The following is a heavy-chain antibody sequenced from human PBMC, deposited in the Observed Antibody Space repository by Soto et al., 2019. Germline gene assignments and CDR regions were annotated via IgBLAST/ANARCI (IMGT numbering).Heavy chain of an antibody. CDR2: ISWNSGSI. CDR1: GFRFSDYS. CDR3: AKAYCSSTSCHHYYYYMDV. D-gene: IGHD2-2*01. Sequence: GGSLRLSCAASGFRFSDYSMNWVRQAPGRGLEWVSGISWNSGSIGYADSVKGRFTISRDNAKNSLYLQMNSLRAEDTALYYCAKAYCSSTSCHHYYYYMDVWGKGTTVTVSS. J-gene: IGHJ6*03. V-gene: IGHV3-9*01.